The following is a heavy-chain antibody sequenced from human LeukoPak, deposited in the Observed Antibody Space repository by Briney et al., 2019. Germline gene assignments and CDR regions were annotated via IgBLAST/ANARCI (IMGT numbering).Heavy chain of an antibody. Sequence: PGGSLRLSCAASGFTFSSYSMSWVRQAPGKGLEWVSSISSSSSHIYYADSVKGRFTISRDNAKNSLFLQMNSLRAEDTGVYCCARGWAAGTSDHGFDIWGQGTMVTVSS. D-gene: IGHD6-13*01. V-gene: IGHV3-21*01. CDR2: ISSSSSHI. J-gene: IGHJ3*02. CDR3: ARGWAAGTSDHGFDI. CDR1: GFTFSSYS.